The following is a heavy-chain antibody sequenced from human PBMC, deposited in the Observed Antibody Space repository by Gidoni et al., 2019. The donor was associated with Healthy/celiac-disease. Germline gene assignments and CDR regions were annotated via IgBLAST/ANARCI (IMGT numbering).Heavy chain of an antibody. CDR3: ARPSASSGWFLKAFDI. Sequence: QVQLQQWGAGLLKPSETLSLTCAVYGGSFSGYYWSWIRQPPGKGLEWTGEINHSGSTNYNPSLKSRVTISVDTSKNQFSLKLSSVTAADTAVYYCARPSASSGWFLKAFDIWGQGTMVTVSS. CDR2: INHSGST. D-gene: IGHD6-19*01. V-gene: IGHV4-34*01. J-gene: IGHJ3*02. CDR1: GGSFSGYY.